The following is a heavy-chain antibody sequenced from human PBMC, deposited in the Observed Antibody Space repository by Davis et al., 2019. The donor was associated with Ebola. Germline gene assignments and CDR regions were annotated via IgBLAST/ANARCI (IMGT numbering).Heavy chain of an antibody. V-gene: IGHV1-69*06. CDR1: AGTFSSYA. CDR3: ARGKWFDP. CDR2: IIPIFGTA. J-gene: IGHJ5*02. Sequence: SVQVFCKASAGTFSSYAISWVRHAPGQGLEWMGGIIPIFGTANYAQKFQGRVTLTADKATNTAYMELSGLRFDDTAVYYCARGKWFDPWGQGTLVSVTS.